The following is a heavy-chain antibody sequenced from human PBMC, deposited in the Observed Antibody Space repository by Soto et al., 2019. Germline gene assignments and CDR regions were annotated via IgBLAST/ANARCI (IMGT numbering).Heavy chain of an antibody. Sequence: EVQVVESGGDLVEPGGSLRLSCVASGFTFSSHDMHWVRQVTGSGLEWVSGIDSLGERKYADSVKGRFTISRENAENSLHLQRNSLRAGDTAVYYCARGGVRGVSWNWFDTWGQGTLVTVSS. CDR2: IDSLGER. CDR1: GFTFSSHD. V-gene: IGHV3-13*01. CDR3: ARGGVRGVSWNWFDT. D-gene: IGHD3-10*01. J-gene: IGHJ5*02.